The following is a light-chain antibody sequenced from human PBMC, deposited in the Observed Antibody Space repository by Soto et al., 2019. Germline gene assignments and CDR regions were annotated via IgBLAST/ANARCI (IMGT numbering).Light chain of an antibody. V-gene: IGKV1-39*01. Sequence: DIQTTQSPSSLSASVGDRCAITCRASQSIRSYLNWYQQKPGKAPXXLIYAASSLQSGVPSRFSGSGSGTEFTLTISSMKPDDFATYYCQQYNTHLTFGGGTKVDIK. CDR3: QQYNTHLT. J-gene: IGKJ4*01. CDR2: AAS. CDR1: QSIRSY.